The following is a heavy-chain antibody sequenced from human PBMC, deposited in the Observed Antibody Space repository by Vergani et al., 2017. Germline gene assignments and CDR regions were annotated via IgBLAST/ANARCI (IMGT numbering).Heavy chain of an antibody. V-gene: IGHV4-31*03. Sequence: QVQLQESGPGLVKPSQTLSLTCTVSGGSISSGGYYWSWIRQPPGKGLEWIGYIYYSGSTDYNPSLKSRVTISVDTSKNQFSLKLSSVTAADTAVYYCARAEYNYGSGRHNWFDPWGQGTLVTVSS. CDR3: ARAEYNYGSGRHNWFDP. J-gene: IGHJ5*02. CDR1: GGSISSGGYY. CDR2: IYYSGST. D-gene: IGHD3-10*01.